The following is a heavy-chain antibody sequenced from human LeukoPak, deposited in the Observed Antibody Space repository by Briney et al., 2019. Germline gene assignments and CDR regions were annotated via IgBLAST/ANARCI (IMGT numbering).Heavy chain of an antibody. Sequence: GGSLRLSCAASGFSLSSYEMNWVRQAPGKGLEWLSYISSSGSDIFYADSVRGRFTISRDNSKNSVYLLMNSLRAEDTAINYCARWYYGSGSYFKLDYWGQGTLVTVSS. CDR2: ISSSGSDI. CDR3: ARWYYGSGSYFKLDY. D-gene: IGHD3-10*01. J-gene: IGHJ4*02. V-gene: IGHV3-48*03. CDR1: GFSLSSYE.